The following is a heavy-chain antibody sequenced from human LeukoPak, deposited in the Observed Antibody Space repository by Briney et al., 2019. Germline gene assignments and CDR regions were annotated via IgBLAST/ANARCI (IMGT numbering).Heavy chain of an antibody. V-gene: IGHV4-59*01. CDR3: AREDPETTVPEGMDV. Sequence: SETLSLTCTVSGGSISYYYWSWIRQSPGTGLEWIGYIYYSGTTNYNPSLKRRVTISVDTSKNQFSLQLRSVTAADTAVYFCAREDPETTVPEGMDVWGQGTTVTVSS. J-gene: IGHJ6*02. D-gene: IGHD4-17*01. CDR1: GGSISYYY. CDR2: IYYSGTT.